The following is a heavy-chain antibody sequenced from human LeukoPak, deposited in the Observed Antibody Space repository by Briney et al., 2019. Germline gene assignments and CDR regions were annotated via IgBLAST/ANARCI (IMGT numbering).Heavy chain of an antibody. V-gene: IGHV3-48*04. CDR3: ARVDSSSSDY. J-gene: IGHJ4*02. CDR1: GFTFNSYA. CDR2: ISSRGSVI. Sequence: GGSLRLSCAASGFTFNSYAMNWVRQAPGKGLEWVSDISSRGSVIYYADSVKGRFTISRDNAKNSLYLQMNSLRAEDTAVYYCARVDSSSSDYWGQGTLVTVSS. D-gene: IGHD6-6*01.